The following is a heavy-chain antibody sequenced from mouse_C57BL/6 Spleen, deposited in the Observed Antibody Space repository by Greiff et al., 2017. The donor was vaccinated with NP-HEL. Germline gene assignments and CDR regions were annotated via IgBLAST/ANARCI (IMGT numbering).Heavy chain of an antibody. Sequence: VQLQQPGAELVRPGTSVKLSCKASGYTFTSYWMHWVKQRPGQGLEWIGVIDPSASYTNYNQKFKGKATLTVDTASSTAYMQLSSLTSEDSAVYYCAREGLRRGGDYWGQGTSVTVSS. J-gene: IGHJ4*01. CDR1: GYTFTSYW. V-gene: IGHV1-59*01. D-gene: IGHD2-4*01. CDR2: IDPSASYT. CDR3: AREGLRRGGDY.